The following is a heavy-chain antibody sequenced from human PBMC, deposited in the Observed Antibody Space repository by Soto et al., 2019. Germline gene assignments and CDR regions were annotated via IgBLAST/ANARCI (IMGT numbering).Heavy chain of an antibody. CDR3: AKDEGRITMIVDRMDFDY. Sequence: GGSLRLSCAASGFTFSSYAMSWVRQAPGKGLEWVSAISGSGSSTYYADSVKGRFTISRDNSKNTLYLQMNSLRAEDTAVYYCAKDEGRITMIVDRMDFDYWGQGTLVTVSS. J-gene: IGHJ4*02. CDR2: ISGSGSST. V-gene: IGHV3-23*01. CDR1: GFTFSSYA. D-gene: IGHD3-22*01.